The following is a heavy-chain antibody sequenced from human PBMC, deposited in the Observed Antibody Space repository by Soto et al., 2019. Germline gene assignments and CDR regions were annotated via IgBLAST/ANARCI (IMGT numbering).Heavy chain of an antibody. CDR2: ITINGNN. D-gene: IGHD7-27*01. CDR1: GAYISDFS. Sequence: QVQQQESRPGLVKPSDTLSLTCRVSGAYISDFSWSWIRQPAGKGLEWIGRITINGNNQKNPSFKSRVTMSIDTSRTHSSLNLQSATAADTALDYCARETGESWTSEAHWGPGTLVTVSS. V-gene: IGHV4-4*07. J-gene: IGHJ1*01. CDR3: ARETGESWTSEAH.